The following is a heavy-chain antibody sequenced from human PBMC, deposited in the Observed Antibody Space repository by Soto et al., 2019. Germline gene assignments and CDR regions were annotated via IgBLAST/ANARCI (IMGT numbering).Heavy chain of an antibody. J-gene: IGHJ5*02. CDR3: ASLPGKGIADAGSGRGWFDP. V-gene: IGHV4-34*01. Sequence: SETLSLTCAVYGGSFSGYYWSWIRQPPGKGLEWIGEINHSGSTNYNPSLKSRVTISVDTSKNQFSLKLSSVTAADTAVYYCASLPGKGIADAGSGRGWFDPWGQGTLVTVYS. D-gene: IGHD6-13*01. CDR2: INHSGST. CDR1: GGSFSGYY.